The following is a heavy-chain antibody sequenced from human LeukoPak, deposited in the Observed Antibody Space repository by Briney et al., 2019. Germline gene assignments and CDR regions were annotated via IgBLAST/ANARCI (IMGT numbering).Heavy chain of an antibody. J-gene: IGHJ5*02. Sequence: GGSLRLSCTASRFSFSSYGMHWFRQAPGKGLEWVAFTRHDDSDKQYGDSVKGRFTISRDNSRNTLYLQMNSLRPEDTAVYFCAKDMRSGWCNWFDPWGQGTLVTVSS. CDR3: AKDMRSGWCNWFDP. V-gene: IGHV3-30*02. CDR1: RFSFSSYG. CDR2: TRHDDSDK. D-gene: IGHD6-19*01.